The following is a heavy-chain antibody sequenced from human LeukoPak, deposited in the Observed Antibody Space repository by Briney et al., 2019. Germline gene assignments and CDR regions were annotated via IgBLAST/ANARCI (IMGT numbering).Heavy chain of an antibody. CDR1: GFTFTTFG. J-gene: IGHJ4*02. CDR3: ARINNFDDF. V-gene: IGHV3-30*03. Sequence: PGRSLRLSCAASGFTFTTFGIHWVRQAPGKGLEWVAAISPDGNIDYYSDSVKGRFSISRDDSKNMIYLRMNSLRGEDSAVYFCARINNFDDFWGQGTLVTVSS. D-gene: IGHD1-1*01. CDR2: ISPDGNID.